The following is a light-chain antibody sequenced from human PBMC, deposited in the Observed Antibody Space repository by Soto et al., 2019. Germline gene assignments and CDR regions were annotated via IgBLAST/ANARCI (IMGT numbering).Light chain of an antibody. V-gene: IGKV1-5*03. CDR3: QHYNSYSIT. Sequence: IQMTQSPSTLSGSVGDRVTITCRASQTISSWLAWYQQKPGKAPKLLIYKASTLKSGVPSRFSGSGSGTEFTLTISSLQPDDFATYYCQHYNSYSITFGQGTRLEIK. J-gene: IGKJ5*01. CDR2: KAS. CDR1: QTISSW.